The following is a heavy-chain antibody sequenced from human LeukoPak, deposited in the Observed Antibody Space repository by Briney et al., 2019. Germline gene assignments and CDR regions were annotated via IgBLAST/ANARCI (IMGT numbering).Heavy chain of an antibody. CDR2: IYPGDSDT. Sequence: GESLKISCKGSGYSFTSYWIGWVRQMPGKGLEWMGIIYPGDSDTRYSPSFQGQVTISADKSISTAYLQWSSLKASDTAMYYCARQFDYGDCEGGYFDYWGQGTLVTVSS. J-gene: IGHJ4*02. D-gene: IGHD4-17*01. CDR1: GYSFTSYW. CDR3: ARQFDYGDCEGGYFDY. V-gene: IGHV5-51*01.